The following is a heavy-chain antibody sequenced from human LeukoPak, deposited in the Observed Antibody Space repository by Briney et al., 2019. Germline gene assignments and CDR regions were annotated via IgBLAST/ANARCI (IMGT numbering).Heavy chain of an antibody. D-gene: IGHD3-22*01. J-gene: IGHJ4*02. CDR2: ISPNADRT. CDR1: GFTFGSYA. CDR3: AIMHGYYDGSGYWVQ. Sequence: GGSLRLSCAASGFTFGSYAMSWVRQAPGKGLEWVSFISPNADRTSKADSVEGRFAISRDNPRNTLYLQMNSLRDDDTAVYYCAIMHGYYDGSGYWVQWGQGTLVTVSS. V-gene: IGHV3-23*01.